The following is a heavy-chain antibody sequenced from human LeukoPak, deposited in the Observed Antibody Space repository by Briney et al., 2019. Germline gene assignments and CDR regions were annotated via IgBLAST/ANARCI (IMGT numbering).Heavy chain of an antibody. CDR1: GGSISSGGYS. V-gene: IGHV4-30-2*01. D-gene: IGHD3-22*01. CDR2: IYQSGST. CDR3: ARAVPYCYDSSAFSFDP. J-gene: IGHJ5*02. Sequence: PSETLSLTCAVSGGSISSGGYSWSWIRQPPGKGLEWIGYIYQSGSTYYNPSLKSRVTISVDRSKNQFSLKLSSVTAADTAVYYCARAVPYCYDSSAFSFDPWGQGTLVTVSS.